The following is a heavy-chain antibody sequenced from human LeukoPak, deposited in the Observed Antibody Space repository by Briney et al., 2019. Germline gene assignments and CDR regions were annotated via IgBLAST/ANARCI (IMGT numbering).Heavy chain of an antibody. Sequence: GGSLRLSCAASGFSFSSQGMHWVRQAPGEGLKWVAVISIDGVYKYYADSVKGRFIISRDNSKNTLYLQMNSLRRDDTAVYYCARFGGNYYYYYYMDVWGKGTTVTVSS. CDR1: GFSFSSQG. J-gene: IGHJ6*03. CDR3: ARFGGNYYYYYYMDV. V-gene: IGHV3-30*03. D-gene: IGHD3-10*01. CDR2: ISIDGVYK.